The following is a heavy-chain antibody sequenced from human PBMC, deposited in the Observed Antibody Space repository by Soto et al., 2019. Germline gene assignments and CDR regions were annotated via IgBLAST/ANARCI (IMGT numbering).Heavy chain of an antibody. CDR3: ATTLYYYGTSGFYYYFNY. V-gene: IGHV4-4*07. J-gene: IGHJ4*02. CDR2: SYTSGST. Sequence: PSETLSLTCTVSGDSISSYYWSWIRQPAGKGLEWVGRSYTSGSTNYNPSLKSRVTMSLDTSKNQFSLKLTSVTAADTAVYYCATTLYYYGTSGFYYYFNYWGQGTLVTVSS. CDR1: GDSISSYY. D-gene: IGHD3-22*01.